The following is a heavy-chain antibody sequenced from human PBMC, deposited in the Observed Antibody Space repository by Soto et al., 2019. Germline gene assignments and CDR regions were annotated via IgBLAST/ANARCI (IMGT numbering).Heavy chain of an antibody. CDR3: ATALYGGFTY. J-gene: IGHJ4*02. Sequence: EVRLLESGGGLVQPGGSLRLSCAASGFTFIVYAMSWVHQAPGKGLEWVSGIRGSGDSIHYADSEKGRFTVSRHNSKIMLYLQTNSLRAEATAIYYCATALYGGFTYWGQGTLVTVSS. V-gene: IGHV3-23*01. CDR2: IRGSGDSI. CDR1: GFTFIVYA. D-gene: IGHD3-10*01.